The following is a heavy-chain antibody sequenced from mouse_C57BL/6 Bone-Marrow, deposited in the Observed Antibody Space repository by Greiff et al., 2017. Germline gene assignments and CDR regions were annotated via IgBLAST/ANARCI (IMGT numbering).Heavy chain of an antibody. D-gene: IGHD1-1*01. J-gene: IGHJ1*03. CDR2: INPNNGGT. V-gene: IGHV1-22*01. CDR3: SITTVVEGGYFDV. Sequence: EVQLQQSGPELVKPGASVKMSCKASGYTFTDYNMHWVKQSHGKSLEWIGYINPNNGGTSYNQKFKGKATLTVNKSSSTAYMELRSLTSEDSAVYYWSITTVVEGGYFDVWGTGTTVTVSS. CDR1: GYTFTDYN.